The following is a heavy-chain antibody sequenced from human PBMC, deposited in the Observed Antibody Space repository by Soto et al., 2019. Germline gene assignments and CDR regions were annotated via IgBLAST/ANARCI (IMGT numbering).Heavy chain of an antibody. J-gene: IGHJ6*02. CDR1: GGSVSSFSYY. CDR2: IHHSGAT. Sequence: PSETLSLTCSVSGGSVSSFSYYWSWIRQPPGRRPEWIGYIHHSGATRYNPSLNDRVSISLDTSKNHLALKLNSVTAADTAVYYCASDHDMFDSPPRSPQFYHGMDVWGQGTTVTVSS. D-gene: IGHD3-10*02. CDR3: ASDHDMFDSPPRSPQFYHGMDV. V-gene: IGHV4-61*03.